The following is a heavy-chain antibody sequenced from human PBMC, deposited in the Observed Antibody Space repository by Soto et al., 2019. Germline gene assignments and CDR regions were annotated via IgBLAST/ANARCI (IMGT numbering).Heavy chain of an antibody. J-gene: IGHJ5*02. Sequence: EVQLVESGGGLVQPGGSLGLSCAASGFTFSSYSMNWVRQAPGKGLEWVSYISSSSSTIYYADSVKGRFTISRDNAKNSLYLQMNSLRAEDTAVYYCARGSITIFGVVTPTYNWFDPWGQGTLVTVSS. CDR1: GFTFSSYS. CDR3: ARGSITIFGVVTPTYNWFDP. D-gene: IGHD3-3*01. CDR2: ISSSSSTI. V-gene: IGHV3-48*01.